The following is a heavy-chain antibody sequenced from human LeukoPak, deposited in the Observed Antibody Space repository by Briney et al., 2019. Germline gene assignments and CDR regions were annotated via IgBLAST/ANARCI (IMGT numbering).Heavy chain of an antibody. CDR1: GYSISSGYY. CDR2: IYHSGST. V-gene: IGHV4-38-2*02. D-gene: IGHD1-7*01. Sequence: PSETLSLTCTVSGYSISSGYYWGWIRQPPGKGLEWIGSIYHSGSTYYNPSLKSRVAISVDTSKNQFSLKLSSVTAADTAVYYCARQLELRFCMDVWGKGTTVTVSS. J-gene: IGHJ6*03. CDR3: ARQLELRFCMDV.